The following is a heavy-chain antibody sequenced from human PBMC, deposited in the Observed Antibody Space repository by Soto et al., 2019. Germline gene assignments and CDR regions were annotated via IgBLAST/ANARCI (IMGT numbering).Heavy chain of an antibody. CDR1: GFSFSNYG. CDR2: ISGSGDDT. Sequence: PGGSLRLSCAASGFSFSNYGMSWVRQAPGKGLEWVSHISGSGDDTQYADSVKGRLTISRDNLKNTLYLQMNSLRAEDAAVYYCAKAIDQWLLRGASGYYGMDVWGPGTTVTVSS. CDR3: AKAIDQWLLRGASGYYGMDV. V-gene: IGHV3-23*01. D-gene: IGHD6-19*01. J-gene: IGHJ6*02.